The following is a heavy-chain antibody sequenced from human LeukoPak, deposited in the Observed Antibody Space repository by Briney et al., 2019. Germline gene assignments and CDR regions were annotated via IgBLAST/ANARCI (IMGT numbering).Heavy chain of an antibody. Sequence: SETLSLTCTVSGGSISSYYWSWIRQPPGKGLEWIGYIYHSGSTYHNPSLKSRVTISVDRSKNQFSLKLSSVTAADTAVYYCARVPISAAPDYWGQGTLVTVSS. V-gene: IGHV4-59*12. CDR3: ARVPISAAPDY. CDR1: GGSISSYY. J-gene: IGHJ4*02. CDR2: IYHSGST. D-gene: IGHD3-10*01.